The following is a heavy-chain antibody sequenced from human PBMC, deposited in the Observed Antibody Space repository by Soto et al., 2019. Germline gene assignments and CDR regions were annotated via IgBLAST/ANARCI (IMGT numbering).Heavy chain of an antibody. CDR3: ASSPKTGTTLYYYYGMDV. D-gene: IGHD1-7*01. CDR2: ISAYNGNT. V-gene: IGHV1-18*04. CDR1: GYTFTSYG. J-gene: IGHJ6*02. Sequence: ASVKVSCKASGYTFTSYGISWVRQAPGQGLDWMGWISAYNGNTNYAQKLQGRVTMTTDTSTSTAYMELRSLRSDDTAVYYCASSPKTGTTLYYYYGMDVWGQGTTVTVSS.